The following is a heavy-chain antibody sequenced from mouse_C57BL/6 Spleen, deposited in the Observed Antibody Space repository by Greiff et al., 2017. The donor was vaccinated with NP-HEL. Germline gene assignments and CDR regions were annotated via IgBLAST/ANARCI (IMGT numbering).Heavy chain of an antibody. D-gene: IGHD1-1*01. V-gene: IGHV1-62-2*01. CDR1: GYTFTEYT. J-gene: IGHJ1*03. CDR2: FYPGSGSI. Sequence: QVQLQQSGAELVKPGASVKLSCKASGYTFTEYTIHWVKQRPGQGLEWIGWFYPGSGSIKYNEKFKDKATLTADKSSSTVYLELSRLTSEDSAVYFCARHEGVTVVARGYFDVWGTGTTVTVSS. CDR3: ARHEGVTVVARGYFDV.